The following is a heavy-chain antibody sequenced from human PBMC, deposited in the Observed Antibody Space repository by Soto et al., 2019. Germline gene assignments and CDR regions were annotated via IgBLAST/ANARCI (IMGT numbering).Heavy chain of an antibody. CDR2: IIPIFGTA. J-gene: IGHJ6*04. CDR1: GGTFSSYA. CDR3: ARSSIAALKPQNYYYYGMDV. Sequence: QVQLVQSGAEVKKPGSSVKVSCKASGGTFSSYAISWVRQAPGQGLEWMGGIIPIFGTANYAQKFQGRVTITADESTSTAYMELSSLRSEDTSVYYCARSSIAALKPQNYYYYGMDVWGKGTTVTVSS. V-gene: IGHV1-69*01. D-gene: IGHD6-6*01.